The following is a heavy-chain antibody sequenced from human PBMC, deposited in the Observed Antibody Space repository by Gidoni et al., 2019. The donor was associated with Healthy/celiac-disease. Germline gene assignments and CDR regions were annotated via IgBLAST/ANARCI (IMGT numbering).Heavy chain of an antibody. Sequence: QVQLQQWGAGLLKPSETLSLTCAVYGGSFSGYSWSWIRQPPGKGLEWIGEINHSGSTNYNPSLKSRVTISVDTSKNQFSLKLSSVTAADTAVYYCARGQRGYCSGGSCYPYFDYWGQGTLVTVSS. CDR3: ARGQRGYCSGGSCYPYFDY. V-gene: IGHV4-34*01. D-gene: IGHD2-15*01. CDR1: GGSFSGYS. J-gene: IGHJ4*02. CDR2: INHSGST.